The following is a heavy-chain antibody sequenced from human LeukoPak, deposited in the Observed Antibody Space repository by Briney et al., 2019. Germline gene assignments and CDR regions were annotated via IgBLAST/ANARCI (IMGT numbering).Heavy chain of an antibody. D-gene: IGHD6-6*01. CDR2: IYYSGST. J-gene: IGHJ4*02. V-gene: IGHV4-30-4*01. Sequence: SETLSLTCAVSGGSISSSNWWSWIRQPPGKGLEWIGYIYYSGSTYYSPSLKSRVTISVDTSKNQFSLKLSSVTAADTAVYYCAREYSSSSALDYWGQGTLVTVSS. CDR3: AREYSSSSALDY. CDR1: GGSISSSNW.